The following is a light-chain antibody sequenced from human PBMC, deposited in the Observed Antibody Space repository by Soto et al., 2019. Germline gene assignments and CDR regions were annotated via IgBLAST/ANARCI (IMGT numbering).Light chain of an antibody. CDR3: QQYNNWPPEYT. Sequence: EIVMTQSPATLSVSPGERATLSCRASQSVSSNLAWYQQKPGQAPRLLIYGPSTRATGIPARFSGRGSGTEFTLTISSLQSEDFAVYYCQQYNNWPPEYTFGQGTKLEIK. CDR2: GPS. V-gene: IGKV3-15*01. J-gene: IGKJ2*01. CDR1: QSVSSN.